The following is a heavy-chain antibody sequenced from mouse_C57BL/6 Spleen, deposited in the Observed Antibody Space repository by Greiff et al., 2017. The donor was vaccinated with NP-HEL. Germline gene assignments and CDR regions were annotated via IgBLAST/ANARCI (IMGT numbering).Heavy chain of an antibody. CDR3: ARGGGYYGYDNYAMDY. V-gene: IGHV3-6*01. J-gene: IGHJ4*01. CDR1: GYSITSGYY. Sequence: EVKLMESGPGLVKPSQSLSLTCSVTGYSITSGYYWNWIRQFPGNKLEWMGYISYDGSNNYNPSLKNRISITRDTSKNQFFLKLNSVTTEDTATYYCARGGGYYGYDNYAMDYWGQGTSVTVSS. D-gene: IGHD2-2*01. CDR2: ISYDGSN.